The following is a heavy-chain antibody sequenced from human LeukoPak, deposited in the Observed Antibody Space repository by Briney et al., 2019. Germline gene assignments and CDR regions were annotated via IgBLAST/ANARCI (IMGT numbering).Heavy chain of an antibody. V-gene: IGHV1-2*02. CDR2: IIPNTGGT. CDR3: AREWLIVVTGTGHLDY. CDR1: GYSFSGFY. Sequence: ASVTVSCTASGYSFSGFYIHWVRQAPGQGLEWMGWIIPNTGGTSYAQKFQGRVTMTRDTTISTAYMELSSLRSDDTAVYYCAREWLIVVTGTGHLDYWGQGTLVTVSS. D-gene: IGHD6-19*01. J-gene: IGHJ4*02.